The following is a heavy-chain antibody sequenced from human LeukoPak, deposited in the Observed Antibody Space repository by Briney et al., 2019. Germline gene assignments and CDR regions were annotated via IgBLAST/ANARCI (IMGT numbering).Heavy chain of an antibody. Sequence: SQTLSLTCTVSGGSISSGDYYWSWIRQPPGKGLEWIGYTYYSGSVYYNPSLRSRVTTSVDTSKNQFSLKLSSVTAADTAVYYCARDAESYDFYNGMDVWGQGTTVTVSS. CDR1: GGSISSGDYY. J-gene: IGHJ6*02. CDR3: ARDAESYDFYNGMDV. CDR2: TYYSGSV. D-gene: IGHD1-26*01. V-gene: IGHV4-30-4*08.